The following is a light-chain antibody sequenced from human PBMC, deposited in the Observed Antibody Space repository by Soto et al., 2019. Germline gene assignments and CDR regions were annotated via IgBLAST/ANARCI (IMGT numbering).Light chain of an antibody. CDR2: GAS. Sequence: EIVLTQSPGTLSLSPGERATVSCRATQTVSSSYIAWYQQKPGQAPRLLVYGASSRATGIPDTFSGSGSGTDFTLTISRLEPEDFAVYYCHQYGTSPYTFGQGTKLEIK. CDR3: HQYGTSPYT. V-gene: IGKV3-20*01. CDR1: QTVSSSY. J-gene: IGKJ2*01.